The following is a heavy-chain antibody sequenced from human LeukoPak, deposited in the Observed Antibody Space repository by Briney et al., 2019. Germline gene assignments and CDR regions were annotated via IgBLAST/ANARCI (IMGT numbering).Heavy chain of an antibody. CDR1: GGSISSGSYY. CDR2: IYTSGST. D-gene: IGHD3-22*01. V-gene: IGHV4-61*02. Sequence: SQTLSLTCTVSGGSISSGSYYWSWIRQPAGKGLEWIGRIYTSGSTNYNPSLKSRVTISVDTSKNQFSLELSSVTAADTAVYYCARDRVTPYYYDSSGYDYWGQGTLVTVSS. J-gene: IGHJ4*02. CDR3: ARDRVTPYYYDSSGYDY.